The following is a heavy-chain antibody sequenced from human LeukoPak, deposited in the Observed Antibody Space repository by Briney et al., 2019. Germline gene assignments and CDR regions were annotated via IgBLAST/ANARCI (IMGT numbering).Heavy chain of an antibody. D-gene: IGHD6-19*01. V-gene: IGHV1-2*02. Sequence: GASVKVSCKASGYTFTGYYMHWVRQAPGQGLEWMGWINPNSGGTNYAQKFQGRVTMTRDTSISTAYMELSGLRSDDTAVYYCARDFAGYSSGWYSGYYFDYWGQGTLVTVSS. CDR3: ARDFAGYSSGWYSGYYFDY. CDR2: INPNSGGT. CDR1: GYTFTGYY. J-gene: IGHJ4*02.